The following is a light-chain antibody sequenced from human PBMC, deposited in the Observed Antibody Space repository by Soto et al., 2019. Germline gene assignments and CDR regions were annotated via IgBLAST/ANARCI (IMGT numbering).Light chain of an antibody. J-gene: IGLJ2*01. V-gene: IGLV6-57*02. CDR3: LSYDSSNHGGV. Sequence: NFMLTQPHSVSESPGKTVTISCTGSGGSIASNFVQWYQQRPGSAPTTVIYEDNQRPSGVPDRFSGSIDSSSNSASLTISGLKTEDEAYYYCLSYDSSNHGGVFGGGTKLTVL. CDR2: EDN. CDR1: GGSIASNF.